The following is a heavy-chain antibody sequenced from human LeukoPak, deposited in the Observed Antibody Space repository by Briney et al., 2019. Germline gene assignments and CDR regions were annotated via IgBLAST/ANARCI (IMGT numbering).Heavy chain of an antibody. Sequence: GGSLRLSCVGSGLTFSIYAMSWVRQAPGKGLEWVSGMTGSALPSRTHYADSVKGRFTISRDNSKNTLYLQMNSLRAEDTAVYYCAKSGIAVAGATQRKKMVVYYFDYWGQGTLVTVSS. J-gene: IGHJ4*02. CDR1: GLTFSIYA. CDR3: AKSGIAVAGATQRKKMVVYYFDY. D-gene: IGHD6-19*01. CDR2: MTGSALPSRT. V-gene: IGHV3-23*01.